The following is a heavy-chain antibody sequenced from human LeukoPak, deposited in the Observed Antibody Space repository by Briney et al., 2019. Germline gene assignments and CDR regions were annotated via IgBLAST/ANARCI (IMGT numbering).Heavy chain of an antibody. CDR1: GGSISSSSYY. J-gene: IGHJ4*02. V-gene: IGHV4-39*07. CDR2: IYYSGST. CDR3: ARGKLLWFGELRGAYYFDY. Sequence: SETLSLTCTVSGGSISSSSYYWGWIRQPPGTGLEWIGSIYYSGSTYYNPSLKSRVTISVDTSKNQFSLKLSSVTAADTAVYYCARGKLLWFGELRGAYYFDYWGQGTLVTVSS. D-gene: IGHD3-10*01.